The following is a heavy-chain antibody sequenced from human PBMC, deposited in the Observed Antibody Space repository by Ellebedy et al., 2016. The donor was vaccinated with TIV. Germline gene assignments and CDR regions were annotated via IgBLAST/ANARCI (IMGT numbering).Heavy chain of an antibody. V-gene: IGHV1-2*02. CDR3: ARENYDFLTGQRYGLDV. J-gene: IGHJ6*02. Sequence: ASVKVSCKASGYTFTGSFMHWVRQAPGQGLEWMGWINPNSGDTSYAQKFQGRVTMTRDTSISTVYMELRRLRSDDTAVFYCARENYDFLTGQRYGLDVWGQGTTVTVSS. D-gene: IGHD3-9*01. CDR2: INPNSGDT. CDR1: GYTFTGSF.